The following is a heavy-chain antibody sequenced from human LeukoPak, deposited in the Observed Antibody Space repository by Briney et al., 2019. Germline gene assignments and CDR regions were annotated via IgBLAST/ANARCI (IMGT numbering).Heavy chain of an antibody. CDR1: GGSISSSSYY. Sequence: SETLSLTCTVSGGSISSSSYYWGWIRQPPGKGLEWIGSIYYSGSTYYNPSLKSRVTISVDTSKNQFSLKLSSVTAADTAVYYCARRKTYYYDSSGYYYTYYFDYWGQGTLVTVSS. CDR3: ARRKTYYYDSSGYYYTYYFDY. V-gene: IGHV4-39*01. CDR2: IYYSGST. D-gene: IGHD3-22*01. J-gene: IGHJ4*02.